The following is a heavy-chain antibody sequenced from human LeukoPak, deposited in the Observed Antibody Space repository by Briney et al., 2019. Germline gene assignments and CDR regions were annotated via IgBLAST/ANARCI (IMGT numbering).Heavy chain of an antibody. V-gene: IGHV7-4-1*02. Sequence: ASVKVSCKASGYTFTTYAMNWVRRAPGQGLEWMGWINTNTGNPTYAQGFTGRFIFSLDTSVSTAYLQISSLKAEDTAVYYCARESPYYYDTSDYSGKADSWGQGTLVTVSS. D-gene: IGHD3-22*01. CDR1: GYTFTTYA. CDR3: ARESPYYYDTSDYSGKADS. CDR2: INTNTGNP. J-gene: IGHJ4*02.